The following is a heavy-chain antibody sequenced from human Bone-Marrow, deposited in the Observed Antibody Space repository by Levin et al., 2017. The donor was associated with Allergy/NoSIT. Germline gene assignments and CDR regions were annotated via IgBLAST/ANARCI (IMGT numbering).Heavy chain of an antibody. CDR2: IGGDGKT. V-gene: IGHV3-64*01. D-gene: IGHD6-19*01. J-gene: IGHJ3*02. CDR3: AKEAYSSGRAGASNI. Sequence: GGSLRLSCVVSGITFRDYVIHWVRQAPGKGLEFVSAIGGDGKTHYATSVKGRFTISRDDSKDTVYLQMGDLRAEDMAVYFCAKEAYSSGRAGASNIWGQGTMVTVSS. CDR1: GITFRDYV.